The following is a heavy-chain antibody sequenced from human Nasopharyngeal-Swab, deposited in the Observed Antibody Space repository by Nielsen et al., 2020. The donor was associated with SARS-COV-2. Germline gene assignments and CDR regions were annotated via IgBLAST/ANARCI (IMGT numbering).Heavy chain of an antibody. D-gene: IGHD6-13*01. J-gene: IGHJ6*03. CDR3: ARVYANSWYRDYYYMDV. CDR2: ISSSGTTI. CDR1: GFTLSSYS. V-gene: IGHV3-48*04. Sequence: GGSLRLSCAASGFTLSSYSIDWVRQAPGKGLEWVSYISSSGTTIYYADSVKGRFTISRDNAKNSLYLQMNSLRAEDTAVYYCARVYANSWYRDYYYMDVWGKGTTVTVSS.